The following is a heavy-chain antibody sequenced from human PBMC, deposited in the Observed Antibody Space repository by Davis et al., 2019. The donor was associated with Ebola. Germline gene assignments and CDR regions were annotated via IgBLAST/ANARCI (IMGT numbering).Heavy chain of an antibody. V-gene: IGHV1-18*01. CDR3: ARVVPAAMEGNWFDP. D-gene: IGHD2-2*01. CDR2: ISAYNGNT. CDR1: GYTFTSYG. J-gene: IGHJ5*02. Sequence: ASVKVSCKASGYTFTSYGISWVRQAPGQGLEWMGWISAYNGNTNYAQKLQGRVTMTTDTSTSTAYMELRSLRSDDTAVYYCARVVPAAMEGNWFDPWGQGTLVTVSS.